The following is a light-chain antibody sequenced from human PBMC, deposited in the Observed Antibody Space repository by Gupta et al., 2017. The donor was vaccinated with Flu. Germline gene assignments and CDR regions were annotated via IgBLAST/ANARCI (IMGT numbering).Light chain of an antibody. V-gene: IGKV3-15*01. CDR2: DAS. Sequence: EIVMTQSPATLSVSPGERATLSCRASQSVSSNLAWYQQKPGQAPRLLIYDASTRATGIPARFSGSGSGTEFTLTISSLQSEDFAVYYCQQYNNWPPMSTFGQGTKLEIK. J-gene: IGKJ2*01. CDR3: QQYNNWPPMST. CDR1: QSVSSN.